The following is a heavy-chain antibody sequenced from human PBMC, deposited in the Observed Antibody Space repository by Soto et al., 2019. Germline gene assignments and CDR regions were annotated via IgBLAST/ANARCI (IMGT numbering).Heavy chain of an antibody. D-gene: IGHD2-21*02. V-gene: IGHV3-30-3*01. CDR1: GFTFSSHI. CDR3: AREDEDGSDCDLGY. CDR2: ISHDGNSK. Sequence: QVQLVESGGGVVQPGRSLRLSCAASGFTFSSHIMHWVRQTPGKGLEWLTFISHDGNSKYYADSVMGRFTVSRDNSENTLYLQMDSLRAEDTAVYYCAREDEDGSDCDLGYWGQGTLVTVSS. J-gene: IGHJ4*02.